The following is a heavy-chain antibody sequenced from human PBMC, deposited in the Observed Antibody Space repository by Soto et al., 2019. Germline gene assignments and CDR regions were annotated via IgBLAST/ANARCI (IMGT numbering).Heavy chain of an antibody. CDR2: ISSKSNRSSYYI. Sequence: GGSLRLSCAASGFSFSTYSMNWLRQAPGKGLEWVSSISSKSNRSSYYIHYADSVKGRFTISRDNAKNSLYLQMNSLRAEDTGVYYCARVRLDYGSKPYFFDNWGQGTQVTV. J-gene: IGHJ4*02. CDR3: ARVRLDYGSKPYFFDN. CDR1: GFSFSTYS. V-gene: IGHV3-21*01. D-gene: IGHD4-17*01.